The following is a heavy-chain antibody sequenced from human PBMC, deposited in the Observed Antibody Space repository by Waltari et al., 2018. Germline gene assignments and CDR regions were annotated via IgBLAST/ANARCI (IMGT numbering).Heavy chain of an antibody. D-gene: IGHD1-26*01. CDR2: IWYDGKKS. Sequence: QAQLVESGGGVVQPGRSLRLSCAASGFTFSSYGMHWVGRAPGKGLEWVAIIWYDGKKSVYGDSVKGRFTISRDNSEETLYLQMNSLRAEDTAVYYCARDGIVGAPADFYYYGMDVWGQGTTVTVSS. CDR3: ARDGIVGAPADFYYYGMDV. V-gene: IGHV3-33*01. J-gene: IGHJ6*02. CDR1: GFTFSSYG.